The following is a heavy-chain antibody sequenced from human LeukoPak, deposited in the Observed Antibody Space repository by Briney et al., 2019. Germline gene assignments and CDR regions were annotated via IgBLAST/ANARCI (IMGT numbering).Heavy chain of an antibody. CDR3: ARGGGGTRSRYWYFDL. J-gene: IGHJ2*01. V-gene: IGHV3-21*01. CDR2: IRSSSSYI. D-gene: IGHD4-23*01. Sequence: PGRSLRLSCAASGFTFSSYGMHWVRQAPGKGLEWVSAIRSSSSYIYYADSVKGRFTISRDNAKNSLYLQMNSLRAEDTAVYYCARGGGGTRSRYWYFDLWGSGTMVTVSS. CDR1: GFTFSSYG.